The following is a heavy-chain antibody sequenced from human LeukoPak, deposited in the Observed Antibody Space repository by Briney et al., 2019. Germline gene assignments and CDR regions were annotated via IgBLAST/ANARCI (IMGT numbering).Heavy chain of an antibody. V-gene: IGHV1-2*02. J-gene: IGHJ4*02. CDR1: GYTFTGYY. CDR2: INPNSGGT. CDR3: ARDEGDYDFWSGSGPVRYFDY. D-gene: IGHD3-3*01. Sequence: ASVKVSCKASGYTFTGYYMHWVRQPPGQGLEWMGWINPNSGGTNYAQKFQGRVTMTRDTSISTAYMVLSRLRSDDTAVYYCARDEGDYDFWSGSGPVRYFDYWGQGTLVTVSS.